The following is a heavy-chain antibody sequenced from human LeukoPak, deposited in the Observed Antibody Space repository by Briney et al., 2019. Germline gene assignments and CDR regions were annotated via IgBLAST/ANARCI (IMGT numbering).Heavy chain of an antibody. D-gene: IGHD6-19*01. V-gene: IGHV3-30*18. CDR3: AKDWGSSGWYNYFDP. Sequence: PGTSLRLSCAVSGFTISSHGMHWVRQAPGEGLEWVAMISYNGNSKYYGDSVKGRFTISRDNSKNTLYLQMDTLRAEDTAVYYCAKDWGSSGWYNYFDPWGQGTLVTVSS. CDR2: ISYNGNSK. CDR1: GFTISSHG. J-gene: IGHJ5*02.